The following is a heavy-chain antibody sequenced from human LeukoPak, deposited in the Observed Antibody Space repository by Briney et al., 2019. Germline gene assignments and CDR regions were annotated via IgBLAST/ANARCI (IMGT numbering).Heavy chain of an antibody. CDR1: GFTFSSYA. V-gene: IGHV3-23*01. Sequence: GGSLRLSCAASGFTFSSYAMSWVRQAPGKGLEWVSAISGSGGSTYYADSVKGRFTISRDNSKNTLYLQMNSLRAEDTAVYYCAKGLSQRFGELSIFDYWGQGTLVTVSS. CDR2: ISGSGGST. D-gene: IGHD3-10*01. CDR3: AKGLSQRFGELSIFDY. J-gene: IGHJ4*02.